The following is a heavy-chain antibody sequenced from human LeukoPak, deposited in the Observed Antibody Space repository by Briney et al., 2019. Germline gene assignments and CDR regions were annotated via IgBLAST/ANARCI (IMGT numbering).Heavy chain of an antibody. V-gene: IGHV3-23*01. D-gene: IGHD3-16*01. CDR2: IAGDSANT. CDR3: TKDVVMFDY. J-gene: IGHJ4*02. Sequence: GGSLRLSCAASGFSFGNFAMNWVRQAAGKGLEWVSTIAGDSANTYYADSVKGRFTISRDNSKNSLYLQMNSLRAEDTAVYYCTKDVVMFDYWGQGTLVTVSS. CDR1: GFSFGNFA.